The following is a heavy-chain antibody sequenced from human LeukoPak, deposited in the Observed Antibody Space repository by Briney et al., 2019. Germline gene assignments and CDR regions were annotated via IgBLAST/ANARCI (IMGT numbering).Heavy chain of an antibody. J-gene: IGHJ3*02. Sequence: GGSLRLSCAASGFAFSSYNMSWVRPAPGEGLEWVSSISSSSSYIYFIESVKGRFTISRDNAKNSLYLQMNSLRAEDTAVYYCARLIMNGFDMWGQGTMVTVSS. CDR2: ISSSSSYI. D-gene: IGHD2-21*01. V-gene: IGHV3-21*01. CDR3: ARLIMNGFDM. CDR1: GFAFSSYN.